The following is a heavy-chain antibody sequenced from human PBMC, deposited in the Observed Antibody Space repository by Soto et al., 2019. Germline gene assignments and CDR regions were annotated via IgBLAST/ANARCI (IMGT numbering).Heavy chain of an antibody. Sequence: SETLSLTCTVSGGSISSYYWSWIRKPPGKGLEWIGYIHYSGSTKYNPSLKSRVTISADTSKNQFSLKLSSVTAADTAVYYCARGHYDFWSGYFATIDYWGQGSLVTVSS. CDR2: IHYSGST. J-gene: IGHJ4*02. CDR1: GGSISSYY. V-gene: IGHV4-59*08. D-gene: IGHD3-3*01. CDR3: ARGHYDFWSGYFATIDY.